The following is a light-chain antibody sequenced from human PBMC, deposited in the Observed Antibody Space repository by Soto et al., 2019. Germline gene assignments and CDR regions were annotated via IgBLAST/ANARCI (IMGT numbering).Light chain of an antibody. CDR3: SSFTTSNTWV. Sequence: QSALTQPPSVSGSPGQSVTIFCTGTSSDVGSGNRVSWYQQPPGTAPKLMIYEVNNRPSGVPDRFSGSKSGNTASLTISGLRAEDEADYYCSSFTTSNTWVFGGGTKLTVL. J-gene: IGLJ3*02. V-gene: IGLV2-18*02. CDR1: SSDVGSGNR. CDR2: EVN.